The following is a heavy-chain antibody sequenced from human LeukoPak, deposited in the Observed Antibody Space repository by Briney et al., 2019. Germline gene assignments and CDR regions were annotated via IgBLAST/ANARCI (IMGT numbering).Heavy chain of an antibody. CDR1: GFTFSSYG. Sequence: GRSLRLSCAASGFTFSSYGMHWVRQAPGKGLEWVAVISYDGSNKYYADSVKGRFTISRDNSKNTLYLQMNSLRAEDTAVYYCATEREPSTAVTRWGQGTLVTVSS. J-gene: IGHJ4*02. CDR3: ATEREPSTAVTR. V-gene: IGHV3-30*03. D-gene: IGHD1-1*01. CDR2: ISYDGSNK.